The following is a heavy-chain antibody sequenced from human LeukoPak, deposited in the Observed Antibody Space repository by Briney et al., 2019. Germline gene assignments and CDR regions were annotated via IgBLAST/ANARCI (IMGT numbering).Heavy chain of an antibody. V-gene: IGHV4-39*01. CDR3: RGIIGVTTAPGYFDY. CDR1: GGSISSGSYY. J-gene: IGHJ4*02. CDR2: IYYSGRT. D-gene: IGHD3-3*01. Sequence: PSETQSLTCTVSGGSISSGSYYWGWIRQPPGTGLEWIASIYYSGRTYYNPSLNSRVTISVDTSKNQFSLRLTSVTAADTAMYYCRGIIGVTTAPGYFDYWGQGTLVTVSS.